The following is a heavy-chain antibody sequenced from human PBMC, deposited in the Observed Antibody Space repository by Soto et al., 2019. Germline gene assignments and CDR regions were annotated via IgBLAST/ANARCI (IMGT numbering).Heavy chain of an antibody. CDR1: GGSISSSSYY. V-gene: IGHV4-39*01. Sequence: SDTLSLTCTVSGGSISSSSYYWGWIRQPPGKGLEWIGSIYYSGSTYYNPSLKSRVTISVDTSKNQFSLKLSSVTAADTAVYYCARLNRYYYDSSGYHWGQGTLVTVSS. CDR3: ARLNRYYYDSSGYH. CDR2: IYYSGST. J-gene: IGHJ4*02. D-gene: IGHD3-22*01.